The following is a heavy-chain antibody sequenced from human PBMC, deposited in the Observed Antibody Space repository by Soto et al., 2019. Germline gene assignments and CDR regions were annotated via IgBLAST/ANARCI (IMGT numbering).Heavy chain of an antibody. V-gene: IGHV1-3*01. CDR3: ARVSGYYLPDY. Sequence: KFQGRVTITRDTSASTAYMELSSLRSEDTAVYYCARVSGYYLPDYWGQGTLVTVS. D-gene: IGHD5-12*01. J-gene: IGHJ4*02.